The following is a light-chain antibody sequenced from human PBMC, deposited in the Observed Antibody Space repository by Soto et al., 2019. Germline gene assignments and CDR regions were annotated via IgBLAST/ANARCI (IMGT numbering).Light chain of an antibody. CDR2: GNH. J-gene: IGLJ1*01. CDR1: SSNIGAPYD. Sequence: QSVLAQPPSVSGSPGQTVIISCSWISSNIGAPYDVNWYRQLPGTVPKLLIYGNHNRPSGVPDRFSGSKSGTSASLAITGLQAEDEADYYCQSYDSSPSGYVFGTGTKVTVL. CDR3: QSYDSSPSGYV. V-gene: IGLV1-40*01.